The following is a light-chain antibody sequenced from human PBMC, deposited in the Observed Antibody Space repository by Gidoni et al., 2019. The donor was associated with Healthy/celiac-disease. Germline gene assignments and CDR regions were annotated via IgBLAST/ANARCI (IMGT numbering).Light chain of an antibody. CDR3: SSYAGSNNVV. V-gene: IGLV2-8*01. CDR1: SSDVGGYNY. CDR2: EVS. J-gene: IGLJ2*01. Sequence: QSALTQPPSASGSPGQSVTISCTGTSSDVGGYNYVSWYQQHPGKAPKHMIYEVSKRPSGGPDRFSGSKSGNTASLTVSGLQAEDEADYYCSSYAGSNNVVFGGGTKLTVL.